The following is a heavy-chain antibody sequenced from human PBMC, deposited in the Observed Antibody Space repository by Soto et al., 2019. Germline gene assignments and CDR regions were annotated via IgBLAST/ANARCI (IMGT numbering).Heavy chain of an antibody. CDR1: GGSISNHY. Sequence: QVQLQESGPGLVKPSETLSLTCSVSGGSISNHYWSCIRQPPGKGLEWIGYIYYNGNTNYNPSLKSRVTLSVDTSRNHISLKLTTVTAADTAVYYCTRANWYSEYWGQGTLVTVSS. CDR3: TRANWYSEY. CDR2: IYYNGNT. V-gene: IGHV4-59*11. D-gene: IGHD7-27*01. J-gene: IGHJ4*02.